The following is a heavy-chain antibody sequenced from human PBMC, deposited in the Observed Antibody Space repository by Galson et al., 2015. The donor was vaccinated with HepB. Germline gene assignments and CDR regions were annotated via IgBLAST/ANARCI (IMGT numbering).Heavy chain of an antibody. V-gene: IGHV1-2*06. Sequence: SVKVSCKASGYTFGAYYTHWVRQAPGQGLEWMGRINPHSGGAIYAQKFQCRVTMASDTSASTAYMELRRLRFDDTAIYYCARGLAAAGSWLDPWGQGTLVTVSS. J-gene: IGHJ5*02. D-gene: IGHD6-13*01. CDR3: ARGLAAAGSWLDP. CDR2: INPHSGGA. CDR1: GYTFGAYY.